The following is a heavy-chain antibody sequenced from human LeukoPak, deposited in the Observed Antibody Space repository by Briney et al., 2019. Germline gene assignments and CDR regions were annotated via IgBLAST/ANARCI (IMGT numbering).Heavy chain of an antibody. CDR3: ARGRGLQRSPPRY. V-gene: IGHV4-34*01. CDR2: INHSGST. Sequence: PSETLSLTCAVYGGSFSGYYWSWIRQPPGKGLEWIGEINHSGSTNYNPSLKSRVTISVDTSKNQFSLKLSSVTAADTAVYYCARGRGLQRSPPRYWGQGTLVTVSS. J-gene: IGHJ4*02. D-gene: IGHD2-15*01. CDR1: GGSFSGYY.